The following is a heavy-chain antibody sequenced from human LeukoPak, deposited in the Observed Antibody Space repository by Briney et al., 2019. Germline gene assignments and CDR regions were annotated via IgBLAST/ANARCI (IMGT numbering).Heavy chain of an antibody. J-gene: IGHJ5*02. Sequence: PSETLSLTCTVSGVSISSGDYYRSWIRQPPGKGLEWIGYIYYSGSTYYNPSLKSRVTISVDTSKNQFSLKLSSVTAADTAVYYCARVSDYYDSSGYPTPWGQGTLVTVSS. D-gene: IGHD3-22*01. CDR1: GVSISSGDYY. CDR2: IYYSGST. V-gene: IGHV4-30-4*01. CDR3: ARVSDYYDSSGYPTP.